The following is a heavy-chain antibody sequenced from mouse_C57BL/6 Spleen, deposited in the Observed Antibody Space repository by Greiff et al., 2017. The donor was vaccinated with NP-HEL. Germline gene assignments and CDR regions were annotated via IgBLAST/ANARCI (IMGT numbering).Heavy chain of an antibody. CDR3: AATMVTTGYYFDY. CDR2: IDPSDSYT. V-gene: IGHV1-69*01. Sequence: VQLQQPGAELVMPGASVKLSCKASGSTFPSYWMHWVKQRPGQGLEWIGEIDPSDSYTNYNQKFKGKSTLTVDKSSSTAYMQLSSLTSEDSAVYYCAATMVTTGYYFDYWGQGTTLTVSS. CDR1: GSTFPSYW. J-gene: IGHJ2*01. D-gene: IGHD2-2*01.